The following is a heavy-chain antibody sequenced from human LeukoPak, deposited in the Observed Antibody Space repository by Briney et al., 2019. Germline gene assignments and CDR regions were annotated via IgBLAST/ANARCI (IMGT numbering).Heavy chain of an antibody. CDR3: ARVSGIAARPVNFDY. Sequence: SQTLSLNCTVSGGSISSGGYYWSWIRQHPGKGLEWIGYIYYSGSTYYNPSLKSRVTISVDTSKNQFSLKLSSVTAADTAVYYCARVSGIAARPVNFDYWGQGTLVTVSS. V-gene: IGHV4-31*03. J-gene: IGHJ4*02. CDR2: IYYSGST. D-gene: IGHD6-6*01. CDR1: GGSISSGGYY.